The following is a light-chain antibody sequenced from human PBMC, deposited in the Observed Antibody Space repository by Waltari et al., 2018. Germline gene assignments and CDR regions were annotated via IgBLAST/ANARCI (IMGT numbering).Light chain of an antibody. J-gene: IGKJ1*01. CDR3: QHYVRLPAT. Sequence: IVLTQSPGTLSLSPGERATLSCRASHTVSRSLAWYQQKPGQAPKLLIDGASTRATRIPDRFTGSGSGTDFSLTISSLEPEDFAIYFCQHYVRLPATFGQGTKVEIK. CDR2: GAS. CDR1: HTVSRS. V-gene: IGKV3-20*01.